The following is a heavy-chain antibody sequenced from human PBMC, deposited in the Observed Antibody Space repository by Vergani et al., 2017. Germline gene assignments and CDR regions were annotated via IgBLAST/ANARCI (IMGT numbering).Heavy chain of an antibody. Sequence: EVQLVQSGAEVKKPGESLKISCKGSGYTFTNYWIGWVRQMPGKGLEWMGIIYPGDSDTRYSPSFQGQVTISADKSISTAYLQWSSLKASDTAMYYCARQGPLVGAPGGVDYWGQGTLVTVSS. CDR2: IYPGDSDT. V-gene: IGHV5-51*01. J-gene: IGHJ4*02. CDR3: ARQGPLVGAPGGVDY. D-gene: IGHD1-26*01. CDR1: GYTFTNYW.